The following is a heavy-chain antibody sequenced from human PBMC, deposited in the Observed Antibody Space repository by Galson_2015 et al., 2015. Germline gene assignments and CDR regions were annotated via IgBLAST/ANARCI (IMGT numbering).Heavy chain of an antibody. Sequence: SLRLSCAASGFTFSSYTIHWVRQAPGKGLEWVAVISSEGNNKYYVDSAKGRFTISRDNSKSTLYLQMNAVRAGDTAVYYCAREARIYACDIWGQGTMVTVSS. CDR1: GFTFSSYT. J-gene: IGHJ3*02. V-gene: IGHV3-30*01. D-gene: IGHD2-15*01. CDR3: AREARIYACDI. CDR2: ISSEGNNK.